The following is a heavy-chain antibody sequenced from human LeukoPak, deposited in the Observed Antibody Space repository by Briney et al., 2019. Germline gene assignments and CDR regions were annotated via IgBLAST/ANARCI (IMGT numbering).Heavy chain of an antibody. J-gene: IGHJ3*02. CDR3: ARTYSSGAFDI. D-gene: IGHD6-25*01. Sequence: PSETLSLTCTVSGGSISSYYWSWIRQPPGKELEWIGYFHYSGTTNYNPSPKSRVTISVDTSKNQFSLKLRFVTAADTAVYYCARTYSSGAFDIWGQGTMVTVSS. V-gene: IGHV4-59*08. CDR1: GGSISSYY. CDR2: FHYSGTT.